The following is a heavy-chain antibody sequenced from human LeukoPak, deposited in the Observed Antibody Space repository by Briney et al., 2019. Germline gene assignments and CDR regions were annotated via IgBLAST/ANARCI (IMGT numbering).Heavy chain of an antibody. V-gene: IGHV3-33*06. CDR3: AKALFTIFGVVTPFDY. CDR1: GFTFSHYG. Sequence: PGGSLRLSCEASGFTFSHYGMHWVRQAPGKGLDWVAVIWYDGSYKYYADSVKGRFTISRDNSKNTLYLQMNSLRAEDTAVYYCAKALFTIFGVVTPFDYWGQGTLVTVSS. CDR2: IWYDGSYK. J-gene: IGHJ4*02. D-gene: IGHD3-3*01.